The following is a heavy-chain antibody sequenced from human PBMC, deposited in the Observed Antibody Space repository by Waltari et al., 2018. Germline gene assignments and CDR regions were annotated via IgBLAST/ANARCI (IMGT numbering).Heavy chain of an antibody. Sequence: QVQLQESGPGLVKPAETLSLSCTVSGASISGYFWNWIRQPAGKGLEWIGRIYSSGSTHYNPTLESRVTMSLDTSKNQFSLSLRSVTAADTAVYYCARDSRSSWPQGGFDPWGQGTLVTVSS. D-gene: IGHD6-13*01. CDR1: GASISGYF. V-gene: IGHV4-4*07. CDR3: ARDSRSSWPQGGFDP. J-gene: IGHJ5*02. CDR2: IYSSGST.